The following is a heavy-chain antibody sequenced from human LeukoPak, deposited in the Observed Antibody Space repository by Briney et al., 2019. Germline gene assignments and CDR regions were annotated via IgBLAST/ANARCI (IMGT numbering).Heavy chain of an antibody. CDR2: IYYSGST. CDR3: ARVPRRAIAAAYGMDV. V-gene: IGHV4-30-4*01. Sequence: PSQTLSLTCTVSGGSISSGDYYWSWIRQPPGKGLEWIGYIYYSGSTYYNPSLKSRVTISVDTSKNQFSLKLSSVTAADTAVYYCARVPRRAIAAAYGMDVWGQGTTVTVSS. D-gene: IGHD6-13*01. J-gene: IGHJ6*02. CDR1: GGSISSGDYY.